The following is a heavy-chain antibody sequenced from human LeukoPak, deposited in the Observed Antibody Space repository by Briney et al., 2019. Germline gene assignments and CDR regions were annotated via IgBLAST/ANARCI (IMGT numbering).Heavy chain of an antibody. D-gene: IGHD2-2*01. Sequence: PGGSLRLSCAASGFTFSSSRMHWVRQAPGKGLVWVSGITGSGDRTYYAESVKGRFTISRDNSKNTLYLQMNSLRAEDTAVYYCAKAMALVVRAAIDYWGQGTPVTVSS. J-gene: IGHJ4*02. CDR2: ITGSGDRT. CDR3: AKAMALVVRAAIDY. V-gene: IGHV3-23*01. CDR1: GFTFSSSR.